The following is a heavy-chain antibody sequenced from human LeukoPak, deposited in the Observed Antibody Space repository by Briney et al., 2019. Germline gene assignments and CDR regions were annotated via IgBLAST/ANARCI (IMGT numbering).Heavy chain of an antibody. J-gene: IGHJ4*02. V-gene: IGHV3-23*01. CDR3: AKPAKTDYADY. D-gene: IGHD1-14*01. CDR2: ISGPSSHT. CDR1: GFTFSGFA. Sequence: GGSLRLSCVASGFTFSGFAMIWVRQAPGKGLQWVAAISGPSSHTYYADSVRGRFTISRDNSRNTLYLQMNSLRAGDTAVYYCAKPAKTDYADYWGQGTLVTVSS.